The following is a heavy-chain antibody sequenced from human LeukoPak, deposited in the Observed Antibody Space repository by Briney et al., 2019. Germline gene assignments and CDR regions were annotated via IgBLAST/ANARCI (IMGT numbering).Heavy chain of an antibody. CDR1: GRSISSYY. CDR3: ARDGPTYYYGSGSPRWFDP. J-gene: IGHJ5*02. Sequence: PSETLSLTCTVSGRSISSYYWSWIRQPAGKGLEWIGRIYTIGSTNYNPSLKSRFTMPVDTSKNQFSLKLSSVTAADTAVYYCARDGPTYYYGSGSPRWFDPWGQGTLVTVSS. V-gene: IGHV4-4*07. D-gene: IGHD3-10*01. CDR2: IYTIGST.